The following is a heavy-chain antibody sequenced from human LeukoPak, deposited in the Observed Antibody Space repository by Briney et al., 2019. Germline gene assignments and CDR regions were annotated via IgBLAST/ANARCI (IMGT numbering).Heavy chain of an antibody. Sequence: SETLSLTCTVSGGSISGSSYYWGWLRQPPGTRLEWIGSIYYSGSTNYNPSLRSRVTISVDTSKNQFSLRLSSVPAADTAVYYCARDLKGDTAMAEEYAFDVWGQGTMVTVSS. J-gene: IGHJ3*01. CDR2: IYYSGST. V-gene: IGHV4-39*02. D-gene: IGHD5-18*01. CDR3: ARDLKGDTAMAEEYAFDV. CDR1: GGSISGSSYY.